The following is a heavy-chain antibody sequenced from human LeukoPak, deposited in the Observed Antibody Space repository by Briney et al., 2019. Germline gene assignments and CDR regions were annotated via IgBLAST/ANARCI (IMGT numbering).Heavy chain of an antibody. D-gene: IGHD3-22*01. J-gene: IGHJ1*01. CDR2: IYYSRRT. CDR3: ARRRYYDGSGYLE. V-gene: IGHV4-39*01. CDR1: GDSVSRSDPY. Sequence: PSETLSLTCSVSGDSVSRSDPYWDWIRQPPGKGLQWIGTIYYSRRTYYSPSLTSRVTMSVDTSNNQFSLNLRSVTAADTAVYYCARRRYYDGSGYLEWGQGTLLSVSS.